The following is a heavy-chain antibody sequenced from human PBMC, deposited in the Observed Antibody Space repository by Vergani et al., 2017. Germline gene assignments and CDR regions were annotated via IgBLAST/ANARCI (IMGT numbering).Heavy chain of an antibody. J-gene: IGHJ6*03. CDR2: IDHTGRP. Sequence: QVQLQQWGGGLLKPLETLSLTCVVNGGSFTSYHWTWIRQSPGEGLEWVGDIDHTGRPDYNPSLKSRLTMSVDKSQNQFSLTPNSVTATDTAIYFCARVNTETDGHLSYYDYLDVWGQGTAVTVS. V-gene: IGHV4-34*01. CDR1: GGSFTSYH. CDR3: ARVNTETDGHLSYYDYLDV. D-gene: IGHD4-11*01.